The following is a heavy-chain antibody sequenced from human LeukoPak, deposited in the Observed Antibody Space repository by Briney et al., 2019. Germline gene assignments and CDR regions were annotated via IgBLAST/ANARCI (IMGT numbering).Heavy chain of an antibody. CDR3: VRDKVGCAFDI. CDR2: LTSTSSTI. V-gene: IGHV3-48*02. Sequence: GGSLRLSRAASGFTFSNYAMNWVRQAPGKGLEGLSFLTSTSSTIYHAASVKGRFTVARHNAKNSLYLQMNSLRYEDTALYYCVRDKVGCAFDIWGQGTMVTVSS. J-gene: IGHJ3*02. D-gene: IGHD2-2*01. CDR1: GFTFSNYA.